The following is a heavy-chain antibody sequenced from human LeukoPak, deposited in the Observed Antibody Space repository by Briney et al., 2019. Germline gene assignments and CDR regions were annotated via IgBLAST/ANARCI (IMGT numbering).Heavy chain of an antibody. CDR3: ARDRSSTPFDY. D-gene: IGHD6-13*01. CDR2: INAGNGNT. Sequence: KPGASVKVSCKASGYTFTSYAMHWVRQAPGQRLEWMGWINAGNGNTKYSQKFQGRVTVTRDTSASTAYMELSSLRSEDTAVYYCARDRSSTPFDYWGQGTLVTVSS. V-gene: IGHV1-3*01. J-gene: IGHJ4*02. CDR1: GYTFTSYA.